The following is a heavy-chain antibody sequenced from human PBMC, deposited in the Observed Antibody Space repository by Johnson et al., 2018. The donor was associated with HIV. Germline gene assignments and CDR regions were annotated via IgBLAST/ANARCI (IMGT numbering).Heavy chain of an antibody. V-gene: IGHV3-9*01. CDR3: VRRPFGAAPGADAFDI. CDR2: ISWNSGSI. D-gene: IGHD6-13*01. CDR1: GFTFDDYG. J-gene: IGHJ3*02. Sequence: VQLVESGGGLVQPGRSLRLSCVTSGFTFDDYGMHWVRQAAGKGLEWVSGISWNSGSIAYGDSVKGRFTISRDNAKNSLYVQMNSLRAEDTALYYCVRRPFGAAPGADAFDIWGQGTMVTVSS.